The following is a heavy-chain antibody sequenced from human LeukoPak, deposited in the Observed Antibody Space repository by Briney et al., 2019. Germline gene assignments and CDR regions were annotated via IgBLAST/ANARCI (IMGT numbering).Heavy chain of an antibody. CDR3: AKGRGSGFFDL. J-gene: IGHJ3*01. D-gene: IGHD3-10*01. CDR2: TYFRSKWYN. V-gene: IGHV6-1*01. Sequence: SQTLSLTCAIPGDSVSSTNAAWNWLRQSSSRGLEWLGRTYFRSKWYNDYAPSVERRITVNPDTARNQVSLHLRFVTPEDTAIYYCAKGRGSGFFDLWGQGTVVTVSS. CDR1: GDSVSSTNAA.